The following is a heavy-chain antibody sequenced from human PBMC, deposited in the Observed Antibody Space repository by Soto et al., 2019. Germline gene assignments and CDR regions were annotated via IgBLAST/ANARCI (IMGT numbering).Heavy chain of an antibody. CDR2: IIPIFGTA. CDR1: GGTFSSYA. Sequence: ASVKVSCKASGGTFSSYAISWVRQAPGQGLEWMGGIIPIFGTANYAQKFQGRVTITADESTSTAYMELSSLRSEDTAVYYCARETGTTEGWFDPWGQGTLVTVSS. D-gene: IGHD1-1*01. CDR3: ARETGTTEGWFDP. V-gene: IGHV1-69*13. J-gene: IGHJ5*02.